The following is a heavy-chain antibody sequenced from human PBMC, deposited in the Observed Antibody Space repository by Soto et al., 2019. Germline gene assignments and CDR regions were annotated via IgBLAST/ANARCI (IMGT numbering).Heavy chain of an antibody. D-gene: IGHD4-17*01. J-gene: IGHJ4*02. Sequence: GASVKVSCKPSGYTFTAYPIHWVRQAPGQRLEWMGWFNAGSGNTKYSQKFQGRVTITRDTSATTAYMELSSLRYEDTAVYYCARESTRTTAPDYWGQGTLVTVSS. V-gene: IGHV1-3*01. CDR2: FNAGSGNT. CDR1: GYTFTAYP. CDR3: ARESTRTTAPDY.